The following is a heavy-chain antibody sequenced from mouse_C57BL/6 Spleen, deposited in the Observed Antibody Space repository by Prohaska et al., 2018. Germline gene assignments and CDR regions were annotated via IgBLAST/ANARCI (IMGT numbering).Heavy chain of an antibody. CDR2: IYPSDSET. CDR3: ARRNWDRYFDV. Sequence: QVQLQQPGAELVRPGSSVKLSCKASGYTFTSYWMDWVKQRPGQGLEWIGNIYPSDSETHYNQKFKDKATLTVDKSSSTAYMQLSSLTSEDSAVYYCARRNWDRYFDVWGTGTTVTVSS. J-gene: IGHJ1*03. CDR1: GYTFTSYW. V-gene: IGHV1-61*01. D-gene: IGHD4-1*01.